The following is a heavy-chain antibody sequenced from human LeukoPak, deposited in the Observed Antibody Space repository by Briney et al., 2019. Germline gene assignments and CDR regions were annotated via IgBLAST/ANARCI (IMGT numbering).Heavy chain of an antibody. CDR3: ARGSGDY. CDR1: GFTFSSYA. V-gene: IGHV3-23*01. D-gene: IGHD3-10*01. J-gene: IGHJ4*02. CDR2: ISGYST. Sequence: GGSLRLSCAASGFTFSSYAMSWVRQAPGKGLEWVSTISGYSTYYADSVKGRFTISRDNSKNTLYLQMYSLRAEDTAVYYCARGSGDYWGQGTLVTVSS.